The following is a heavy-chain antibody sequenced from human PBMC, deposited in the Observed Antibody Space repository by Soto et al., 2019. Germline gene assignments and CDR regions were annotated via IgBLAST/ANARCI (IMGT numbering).Heavy chain of an antibody. D-gene: IGHD3-3*01. V-gene: IGHV1-2*04. CDR3: ARDGSLLRFLEWLFDY. Sequence: ASVKVSCKASGYTFTGYYMHWVRQAPGQGLEWMGWINPNSGGTNYAQKFQGWVTMTRDTSISTAYMELSRLRSDDTAVYYCARDGSLLRFLEWLFDYWGQGTLVTVSS. CDR1: GYTFTGYY. CDR2: INPNSGGT. J-gene: IGHJ4*02.